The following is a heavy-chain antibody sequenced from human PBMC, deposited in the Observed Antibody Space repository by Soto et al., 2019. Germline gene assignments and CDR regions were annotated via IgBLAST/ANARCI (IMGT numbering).Heavy chain of an antibody. CDR3: ARPVEPFYYYGMDV. CDR1: GFTFTTYA. Sequence: QVQLVESGGGVVQPGRSLRLSCAASGFTFTTYAMEWVRQAPGKGLEWVALISYDGSNKYYAESVMGRYTISRDNSKNTLCLQLNSLRAEDTAVYYCARPVEPFYYYGMDVWGQGTTVSVSS. J-gene: IGHJ6*02. V-gene: IGHV3-30-3*01. CDR2: ISYDGSNK.